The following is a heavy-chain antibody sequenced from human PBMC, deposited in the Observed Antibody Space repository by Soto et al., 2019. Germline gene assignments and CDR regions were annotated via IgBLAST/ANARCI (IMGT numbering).Heavy chain of an antibody. CDR2: ISYDGSNK. V-gene: IGHV3-30*18. J-gene: IGHJ4*02. CDR3: AKYRGRSSGWYWGYFDY. CDR1: GFTFSSYG. Sequence: GGSLRLSCAASGFTFSSYGMHWVRQAPGKGLEWVAVISYDGSNKYYADSVKGRFTISRDNSKNTLYLQMNSLRAEDTAVYYCAKYRGRSSGWYWGYFDYWGQGTLVTVSS. D-gene: IGHD6-19*01.